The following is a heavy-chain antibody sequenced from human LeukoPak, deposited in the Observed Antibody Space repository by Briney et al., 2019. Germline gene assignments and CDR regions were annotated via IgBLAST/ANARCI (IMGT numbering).Heavy chain of an antibody. CDR1: GYSISSGYY. V-gene: IGHV4-38-2*01. CDR2: IYHSGST. CDR3: ARVRDAFDI. J-gene: IGHJ3*02. Sequence: SETLSLTCAVSGYSISSGYYWAWIRQPPGKGLEWIGSIYHSGSTYYNPSLKSRVTISVDTSKNQFSLKLSSVTAADTAVYYCARVRDAFDIWGQGTMVTVSS.